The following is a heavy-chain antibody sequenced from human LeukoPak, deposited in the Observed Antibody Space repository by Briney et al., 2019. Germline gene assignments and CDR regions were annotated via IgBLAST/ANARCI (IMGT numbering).Heavy chain of an antibody. CDR3: ARDRSDYGDSRDALDI. CDR1: GFTFSSYS. D-gene: IGHD4-17*01. CDR2: ISSSSSYI. Sequence: PGGSLRLSCAASGFTFSSYSMNWVRQAPGKGLEWVSSISSSSSYIYYADSVKRRFTISRDNAKNSLYLQMNSLRAEDTAVYYCARDRSDYGDSRDALDIWGQGTMVTVSS. V-gene: IGHV3-21*01. J-gene: IGHJ3*02.